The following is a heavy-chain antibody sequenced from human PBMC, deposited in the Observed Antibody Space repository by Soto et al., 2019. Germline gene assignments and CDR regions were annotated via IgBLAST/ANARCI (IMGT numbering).Heavy chain of an antibody. CDR2: INPSGGST. D-gene: IGHD2-15*01. Sequence: GESLKISCKASGYTFTSYYMHWVRQAPGQGLEWMGIINPSGGSTSYAQKFQGRVTMTRDTSTSTVYMELSSLRSEETAGYYCARDIKNRKGGVAAVSQNAFDIGGQGTMVTVSS. V-gene: IGHV1-46*01. J-gene: IGHJ3*02. CDR3: ARDIKNRKGGVAAVSQNAFDI. CDR1: GYTFTSYY.